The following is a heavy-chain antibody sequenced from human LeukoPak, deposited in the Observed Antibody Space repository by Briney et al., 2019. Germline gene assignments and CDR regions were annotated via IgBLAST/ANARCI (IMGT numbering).Heavy chain of an antibody. Sequence: GGSLRLSCAASGFTFSSYWMHWVRRAPGKGLVWVSRINSDGSSTSYADSVKGRFTISRDNAKNTLYLQMNSLRAEDTAVYYCARAGTGYYDFWSGYYTSVYFDYWGQGTLVTVSS. V-gene: IGHV3-74*01. CDR2: INSDGSST. D-gene: IGHD3-3*01. J-gene: IGHJ4*02. CDR3: ARAGTGYYDFWSGYYTSVYFDY. CDR1: GFTFSSYW.